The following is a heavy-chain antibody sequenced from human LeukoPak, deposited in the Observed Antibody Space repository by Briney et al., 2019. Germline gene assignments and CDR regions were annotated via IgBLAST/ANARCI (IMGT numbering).Heavy chain of an antibody. CDR1: GFDFNRFG. CDR3: AKGALGYFDWFQNDRPDYYMDV. D-gene: IGHD3-9*01. V-gene: IGHV3-30*18. CDR2: MSHVGNND. J-gene: IGHJ6*03. Sequence: GGSLRLSCAASGFDFNRFGMYWVRQASGKGLEWMAVMSHVGNNDYYAESVKGRFTISRDNSKDTLYLQMNSLTDEDTAVYYCAKGALGYFDWFQNDRPDYYMDVWGKGTTVTVSS.